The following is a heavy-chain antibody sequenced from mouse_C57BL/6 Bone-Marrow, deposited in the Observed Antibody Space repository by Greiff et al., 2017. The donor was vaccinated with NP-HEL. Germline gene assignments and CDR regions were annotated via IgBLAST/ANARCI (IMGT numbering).Heavy chain of an antibody. V-gene: IGHV5-12*01. CDR2: ISNGGGST. Sequence: EVMLVESGGGLVQPGGSLKLSCAASGFTFSDYYMYWVRQTPEKRLEWVAYISNGGGSTYYLDTVKGRFTISRDNAKNTLYLQMSRLKSEDTAMYYCARPSLWYFDVWGTGTTVTVSS. CDR1: GFTFSDYY. J-gene: IGHJ1*03. CDR3: ARPSLWYFDV.